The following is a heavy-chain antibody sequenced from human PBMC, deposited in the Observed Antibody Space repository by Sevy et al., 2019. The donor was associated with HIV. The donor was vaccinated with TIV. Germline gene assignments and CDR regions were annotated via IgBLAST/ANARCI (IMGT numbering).Heavy chain of an antibody. J-gene: IGHJ4*02. Sequence: GGSLRLSCAASAFTFSAHAMHWVRQAPGKGLEWVAVISYDGSSEYYADSVKGRFTISRDNSKNTLYLQMNSLRAEDTAVYYCARDSGVAVAVLRYWGQGTLVTVSS. CDR2: ISYDGSSE. CDR3: ARDSGVAVAVLRY. V-gene: IGHV3-30*03. D-gene: IGHD6-19*01. CDR1: AFTFSAHA.